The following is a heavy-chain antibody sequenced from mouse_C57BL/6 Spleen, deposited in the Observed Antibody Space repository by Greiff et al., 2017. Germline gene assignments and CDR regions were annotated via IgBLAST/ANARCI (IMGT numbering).Heavy chain of an antibody. D-gene: IGHD1-1*01. CDR1: GFNIKNTY. CDR2: IGPANGNT. CDR3: AREDYYGSREPAY. J-gene: IGHJ3*01. Sequence: EVQLQQSVAELVRPGASVKLSCTASGFNIKNTYMHWVQQRPEQGLEWIGRIGPANGNTKYAPKFPGKATITADTSSNTAYMQLSSLTSEDTAIYYCAREDYYGSREPAYWGQGTLVTVSA. V-gene: IGHV14-3*01.